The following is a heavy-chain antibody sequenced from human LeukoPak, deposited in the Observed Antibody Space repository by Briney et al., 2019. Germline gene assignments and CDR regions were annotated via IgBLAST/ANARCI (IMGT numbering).Heavy chain of an antibody. D-gene: IGHD4-17*01. CDR2: IYSGGST. CDR3: ARSGVTTRQYYFDY. CDR1: GFTVSTNY. V-gene: IGHV3-53*01. Sequence: QSGGSLRLSCAASGFTVSTNYMSWVRQAPGKGLEWVSVIYSGGSTYYADSVKGRFTISRDNSKNTLFLQMNSLRADDTAVYYCARSGVTTRQYYFDYWGQGTLVTVSS. J-gene: IGHJ4*02.